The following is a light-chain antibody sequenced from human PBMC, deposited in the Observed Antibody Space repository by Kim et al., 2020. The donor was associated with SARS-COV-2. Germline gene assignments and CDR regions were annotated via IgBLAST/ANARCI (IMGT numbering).Light chain of an antibody. CDR2: AAS. J-gene: IGKJ1*01. CDR1: QNIRTY. V-gene: IGKV1-39*01. Sequence: ASVGDRVTITCRASQNIRTYLNWYQQKPGKAPNLLIYAASSLQSGVPLRFSGSGSGTDFTLTISSLQAEDFGSYYCQQTYNIPRTFGQGTKVDIK. CDR3: QQTYNIPRT.